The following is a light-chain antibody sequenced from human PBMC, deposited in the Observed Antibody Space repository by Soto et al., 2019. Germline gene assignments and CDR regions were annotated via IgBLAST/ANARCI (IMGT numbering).Light chain of an antibody. Sequence: QPALTQPASVSGSPGQWITISCTGTSTDIGSYNLVSWYQQHPGKAPKLMIYEDSKRPSGVSNRFSGSKSGNTASLTISGLQAEDEADYYCCSYVGSSTYVFGSGTKLTVL. V-gene: IGLV2-23*01. J-gene: IGLJ1*01. CDR3: CSYVGSSTYV. CDR2: EDS. CDR1: STDIGSYNL.